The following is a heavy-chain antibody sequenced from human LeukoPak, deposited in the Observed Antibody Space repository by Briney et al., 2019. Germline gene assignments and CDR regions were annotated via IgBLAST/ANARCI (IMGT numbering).Heavy chain of an antibody. CDR1: GFTFSSYA. D-gene: IGHD1-26*01. CDR2: ISGSGGST. CDR3: AKDREWELLSIFDY. J-gene: IGHJ4*02. V-gene: IGHV3-23*01. Sequence: GGSLRLSCAASGFTFSSYAMSWVRQAPGKGLEWVSAISGSGGSTYYADSVKGRFTISRDNSKNTLYLQLNSLRAEDTAVYYCAKDREWELLSIFDYWGQGTLVTVSS.